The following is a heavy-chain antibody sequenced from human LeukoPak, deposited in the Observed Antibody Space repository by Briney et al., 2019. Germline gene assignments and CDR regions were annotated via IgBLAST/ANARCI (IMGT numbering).Heavy chain of an antibody. CDR1: GYTFTGYY. CDR2: INPNSGGT. J-gene: IGHJ4*02. V-gene: IGHV1-2*02. D-gene: IGHD3-16*01. Sequence: ASVKVSCKASGYTFTGYYMHWVRQAPGQGLEWMGWINPNSGGTNYAQKFQGRVTMARDTSISTAYMELSRLRSDDTAVYYCARVRYRLAETYIDYWGQGTLVTVSS. CDR3: ARVRYRLAETYIDY.